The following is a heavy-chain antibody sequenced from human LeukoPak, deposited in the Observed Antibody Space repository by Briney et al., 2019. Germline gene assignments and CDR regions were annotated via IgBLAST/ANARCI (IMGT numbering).Heavy chain of an antibody. V-gene: IGHV3-48*03. CDR1: GFTFSSYE. CDR2: ITSSGSTI. Sequence: RPGGSLRLSCAASGFTFSSYEMNWVRQAPGKGLEWVSYITSSGSTIYHADSVKGRFTISRDNAKNSLYLQMNSLRAEDTAVYYCARSIVVVVAESFDIWGQGTMVTVSS. CDR3: ARSIVVVVAESFDI. J-gene: IGHJ3*02. D-gene: IGHD2-15*01.